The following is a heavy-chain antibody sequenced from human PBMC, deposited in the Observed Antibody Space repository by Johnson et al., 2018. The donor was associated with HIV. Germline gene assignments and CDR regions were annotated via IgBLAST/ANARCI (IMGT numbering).Heavy chain of an antibody. CDR3: ARDGTPVIAVAGLDAFDI. J-gene: IGHJ3*02. Sequence: QVQLVESGGDVVQPGGSLRLSCAASGFTFSSYGMHWVRQAPGKGLEGVACLRYEGSNKYSAGSVKGRFTISREKSKNKLYRKRNRLRDEDTAVYYWARDGTPVIAVAGLDAFDIWGQGTMVTVSS. CDR1: GFTFSSYG. V-gene: IGHV3-30*02. D-gene: IGHD6-19*01. CDR2: LRYEGSNK.